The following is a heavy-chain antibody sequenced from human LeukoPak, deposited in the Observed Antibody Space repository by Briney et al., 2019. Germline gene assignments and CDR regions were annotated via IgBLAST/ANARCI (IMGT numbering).Heavy chain of an antibody. J-gene: IGHJ5*02. CDR1: GFTFSSYT. Sequence: GGSLRLFCAASGFTFSSYTMNWVRQAPGKGLKWVSAISSSSSYIYYADSVKGRFTISRHNAKRSLYLQMNSLRAEDTAVYYCAKDLMRDRWFGETWGQGTLVTVSS. V-gene: IGHV3-21*01. CDR2: ISSSSSYI. D-gene: IGHD3-10*01. CDR3: AKDLMRDRWFGET.